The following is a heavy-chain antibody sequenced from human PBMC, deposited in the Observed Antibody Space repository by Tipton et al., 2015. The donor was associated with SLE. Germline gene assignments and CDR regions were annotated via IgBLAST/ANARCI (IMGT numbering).Heavy chain of an antibody. CDR1: GYIFTGYY. J-gene: IGHJ3*02. D-gene: IGHD1-1*01. V-gene: IGHV1-18*04. CDR3: AERYDTFEI. Sequence: QSGAEVKKPGASVKVSCKASGYIFTGYYLMWVRQAPGQGLEWMGWINPYTGNTDYAQKVQGRVTMTTDTSRSTAYLDLRSLRPDDTAVYYCAERYDTFEIWGQGTMVSVSS. CDR2: INPYTGNT.